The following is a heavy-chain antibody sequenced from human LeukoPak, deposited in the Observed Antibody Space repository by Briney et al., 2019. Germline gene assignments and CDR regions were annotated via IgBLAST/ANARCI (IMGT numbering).Heavy chain of an antibody. CDR2: IYSGGST. CDR3: ARVPPPTKDAFDI. D-gene: IGHD1-26*01. Sequence: PGGSLRLSCAASGFTVSSNYMSWVRQAPGKRLERVSIIYSGGSTYYTDCVKGRFTISRDNSKNTLYLQMNSLRAEDTAVYYCARVPPPTKDAFDIWGQGTMVSVSS. V-gene: IGHV3-53*01. J-gene: IGHJ3*02. CDR1: GFTVSSNY.